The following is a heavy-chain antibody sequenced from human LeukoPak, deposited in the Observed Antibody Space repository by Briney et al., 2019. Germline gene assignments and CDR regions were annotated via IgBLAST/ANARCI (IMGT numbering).Heavy chain of an antibody. CDR2: ISGSALRT. D-gene: IGHD3-22*01. Sequence: PGGSLRLSCAASGSTFSFYAMSWVRQAPGKGLEWVSGISGSALRTYYADSVQGRFTISRDNSMNTLYLQMNSLRAEDSAVYYCAKLLLPVHWGQGTLVSVSS. CDR1: GSTFSFYA. V-gene: IGHV3-23*01. CDR3: AKLLLPVH. J-gene: IGHJ4*02.